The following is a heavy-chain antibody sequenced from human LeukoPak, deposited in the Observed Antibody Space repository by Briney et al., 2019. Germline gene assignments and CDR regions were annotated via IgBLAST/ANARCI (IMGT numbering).Heavy chain of an antibody. CDR3: ARHPTKWELRLSLDY. CDR1: GGSISSSSYY. V-gene: IGHV4-39*01. Sequence: SETLSLTCTVSGGSISSSSYYWGWIRQPPEKGLEWIGSIYYSGNTYYNPSLKSRVTISVDTSKNQFSLKLSSVTAADTAVYYCARHPTKWELRLSLDYWGQGTLVTVSS. D-gene: IGHD1-26*01. J-gene: IGHJ4*02. CDR2: IYYSGNT.